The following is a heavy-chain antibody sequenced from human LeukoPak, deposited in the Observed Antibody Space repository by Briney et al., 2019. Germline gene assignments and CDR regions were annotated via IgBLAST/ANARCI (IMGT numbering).Heavy chain of an antibody. CDR3: ARIGRWLGQYYFDY. V-gene: IGHV4-59*01. J-gene: IGHJ4*02. CDR2: IYYSGST. D-gene: IGHD6-19*01. Sequence: SETLSLTCTVSGGSISSYYWSWVRQPPGKGLEWIGYIYYSGSTNYNPSLKSRVTISVDTSKNQFSLKLSSVTAADTAVYYCARIGRWLGQYYFDYWGQGTLVTVSS. CDR1: GGSISSYY.